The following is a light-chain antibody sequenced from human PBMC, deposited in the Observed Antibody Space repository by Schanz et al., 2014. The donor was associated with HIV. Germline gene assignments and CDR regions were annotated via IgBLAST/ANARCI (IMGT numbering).Light chain of an antibody. CDR2: AAS. Sequence: DIQMTQSPSSLSASVGDRVTLTCRASQSISIYLNWYQQKPGKAPKLLISAASSLQSGVPSRFSGSGSGADFTLTISSLQPEDVATYYCQKYNSAPWTFGQGTKVQIK. CDR1: QSISIY. V-gene: IGKV1-39*01. CDR3: QKYNSAPWT. J-gene: IGKJ1*01.